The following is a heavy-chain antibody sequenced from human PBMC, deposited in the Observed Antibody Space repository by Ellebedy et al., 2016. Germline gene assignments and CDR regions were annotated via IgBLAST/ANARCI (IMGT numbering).Heavy chain of an antibody. J-gene: IGHJ6*02. CDR1: GFTFSSYG. CDR3: AKGEGGELVQYYFYGMDV. V-gene: IGHV3-30*18. Sequence: GGSLRLXXAASGFTFSSYGMHWVRQAPGKGLEWVAVISYDGSNKYYADSVKGRFTISRDNSKNTLDLQMNSLRAEDTAVYYCAKGEGGELVQYYFYGMDVWGQGTTVTVSS. D-gene: IGHD3-10*01. CDR2: ISYDGSNK.